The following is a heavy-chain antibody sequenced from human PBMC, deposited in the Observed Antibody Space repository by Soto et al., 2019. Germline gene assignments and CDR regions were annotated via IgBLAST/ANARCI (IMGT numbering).Heavy chain of an antibody. CDR1: GGSFSGYS. CDR2: INHSGST. Sequence: SETLSLTCAVSGGSFSGYSRSWIRQPPGKGLEWIGEINHSGSTNYNPSVKSRVTISVDTAKNQFSLKLSSVTAADTAVYYCARVGDYYDSSGYYDYWGQGTLVTVSS. J-gene: IGHJ4*02. CDR3: ARVGDYYDSSGYYDY. D-gene: IGHD3-22*01. V-gene: IGHV4-34*01.